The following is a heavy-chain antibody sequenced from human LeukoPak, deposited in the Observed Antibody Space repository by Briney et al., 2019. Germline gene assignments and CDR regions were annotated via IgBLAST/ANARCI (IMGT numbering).Heavy chain of an antibody. V-gene: IGHV1-18*01. D-gene: IGHD5-12*01. CDR2: ISAYNGNT. Sequence: ASVKVSCKASGYTFTSYGISWVRQAPGQGLEWIGWISAYNGNTNYAQKLQGRVTMTTDTSTSTAYMELRSLRSDDTAVYYCARDGLRSGSTLLDYWGQGTLVTVSS. CDR1: GYTFTSYG. CDR3: ARDGLRSGSTLLDY. J-gene: IGHJ4*02.